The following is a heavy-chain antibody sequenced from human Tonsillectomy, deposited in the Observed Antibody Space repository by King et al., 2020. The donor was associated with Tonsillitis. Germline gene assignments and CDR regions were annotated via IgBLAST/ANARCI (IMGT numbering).Heavy chain of an antibody. D-gene: IGHD2-2*01. J-gene: IGHJ3*02. Sequence: VQLVESGGGLVKPGGSLRLSCAASGLTFSDYYMSWIRQAPGKGLGWVSYISSRSTYTNYADSVKGRFTISRDNAKNSVYLQMNSLRADDTAVYYCATSGGYCSSTSCYLGAFDIWGQGTMVTVSS. V-gene: IGHV3-11*05. CDR3: ATSGGYCSSTSCYLGAFDI. CDR1: GLTFSDYY. CDR2: ISSRSTYT.